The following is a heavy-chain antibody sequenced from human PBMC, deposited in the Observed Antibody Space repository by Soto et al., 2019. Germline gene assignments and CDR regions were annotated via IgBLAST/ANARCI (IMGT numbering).Heavy chain of an antibody. D-gene: IGHD2-15*01. J-gene: IGHJ4*02. CDR2: ISPNNGGT. CDR3: ARGSPSLPSDY. Sequence: QVQLVQSGAEVKKPGASVRVSCKTSGYTLTDYFLHWVRQAPGQGLEWMGWISPNNGGTNYAQKFQGRVTMTMDTSISAAYMELSSLRSDDTAVYYCARGSPSLPSDYWGQGTLVTVSS. CDR1: GYTLTDYF. V-gene: IGHV1-2*02.